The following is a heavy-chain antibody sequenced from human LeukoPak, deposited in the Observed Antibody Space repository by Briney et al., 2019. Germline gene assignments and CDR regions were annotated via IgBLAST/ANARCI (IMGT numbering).Heavy chain of an antibody. Sequence: GESQKISCQSSGYTFTSYWIGWVRQMPGKALQWMGIIYPGDSDTTYSPSFQGQVTISADKSISTAYLQWSSLKASDTAIYYCARLIVGSSSTGWFDPGGQGALVTVSS. V-gene: IGHV5-51*01. CDR2: IYPGDSDT. J-gene: IGHJ5*02. CDR1: GYTFTSYW. CDR3: ARLIVGSSSTGWFDP. D-gene: IGHD6-6*01.